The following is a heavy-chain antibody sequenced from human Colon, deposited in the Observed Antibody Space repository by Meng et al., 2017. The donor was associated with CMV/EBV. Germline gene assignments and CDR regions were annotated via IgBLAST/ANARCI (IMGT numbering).Heavy chain of an antibody. V-gene: IGHV3-66*02. CDR1: GFTVVSNY. J-gene: IGHJ3*01. CDR3: ARGGSYSLGDEAFDF. Sequence: GESLKISCAASGFTVVSNYMSWVRQAPGEGLEWVALIYDDEKTYYADSVRGRFVISRDIYKNTLFLQMNTLRSEDTARYYCARGGSYSLGDEAFDFWGQGTLVTVSS. D-gene: IGHD1-26*01. CDR2: IYDDEKT.